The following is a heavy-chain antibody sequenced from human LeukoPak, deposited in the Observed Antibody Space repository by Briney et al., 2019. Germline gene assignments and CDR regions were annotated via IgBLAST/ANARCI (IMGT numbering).Heavy chain of an antibody. CDR1: GGTFSSYT. D-gene: IGHD4-17*01. V-gene: IGHV1-69*04. J-gene: IGHJ6*03. Sequence: SVKVSCKASGGTFSSYTISWVRQAPGQGLEWMGRIIPILGIANYAQKFQGRVTITADKSTSTAYMELSSLRSEDTAVYYCARDYGDYYYYNYYMDVWGKGTTVTVSS. CDR3: ARDYGDYYYYNYYMDV. CDR2: IIPILGIA.